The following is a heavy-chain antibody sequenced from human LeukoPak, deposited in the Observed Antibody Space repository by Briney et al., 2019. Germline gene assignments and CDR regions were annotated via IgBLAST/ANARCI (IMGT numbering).Heavy chain of an antibody. CDR3: AREVCSSTSCYAEYFDY. Sequence: ASVKVSFKASGYTFTSYGISWVRQAPGQGLEWMGWISAYNGNTNYAQKLQGRVTMTTDTSTSTAYMELRSLRSDDTAVYYCAREVCSSTSCYAEYFDYWGQGTLVTVSS. D-gene: IGHD2-2*01. CDR2: ISAYNGNT. CDR1: GYTFTSYG. V-gene: IGHV1-18*01. J-gene: IGHJ4*02.